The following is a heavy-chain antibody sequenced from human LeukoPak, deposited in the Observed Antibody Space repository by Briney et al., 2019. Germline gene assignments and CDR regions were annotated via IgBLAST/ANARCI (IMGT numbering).Heavy chain of an antibody. J-gene: IGHJ6*03. CDR3: AKGGSDSSGYYSLYYSYYMDV. V-gene: IGHV3-23*01. CDR1: GFTFSSYG. CDR2: ISPSGRNT. D-gene: IGHD3-22*01. Sequence: GGSLRLSCAASGFTFSSYGMSWVRQAPGKGLEWVSAISPSGRNTYYADSVKVRFIISRDNSKNMLYLQMSSLRAEDTAVYYCAKGGSDSSGYYSLYYSYYMDVWGKGTTVTISS.